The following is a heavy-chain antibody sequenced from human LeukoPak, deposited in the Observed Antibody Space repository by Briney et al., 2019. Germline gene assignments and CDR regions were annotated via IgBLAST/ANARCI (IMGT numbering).Heavy chain of an antibody. D-gene: IGHD2-8*01. Sequence: ASVKVSCKASGYTFTSYGISWVRQAPGQGLEWMGWISAYNGNTNYAQKLQGRVTMTTDTSTSTAYMELRSLRSDDTAVYYCARSYCTNGVCHWADYWGQGTLVTVSS. J-gene: IGHJ4*02. V-gene: IGHV1-18*01. CDR3: ARSYCTNGVCHWADY. CDR2: ISAYNGNT. CDR1: GYTFTSYG.